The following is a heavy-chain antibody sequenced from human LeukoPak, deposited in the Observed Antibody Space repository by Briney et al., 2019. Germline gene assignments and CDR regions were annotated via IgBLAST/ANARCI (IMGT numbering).Heavy chain of an antibody. CDR1: GGSISSGDYY. CDR3: ARARASPCTNGVCYTRYYFDY. Sequence: SETLSLTCTVSGGSISSGDYYWSWIRQPPGKGLEWIGNIYYIGSTYYNPSLKSRVTISVDTSKNQFSLKLSSVTAADTAVYYCARARASPCTNGVCYTRYYFDYWGQGTLVTVSS. D-gene: IGHD2-8*01. CDR2: IYYIGST. J-gene: IGHJ4*02. V-gene: IGHV4-30-4*01.